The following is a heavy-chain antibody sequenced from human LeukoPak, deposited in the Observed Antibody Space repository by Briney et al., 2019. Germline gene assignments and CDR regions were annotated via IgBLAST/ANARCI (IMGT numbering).Heavy chain of an antibody. V-gene: IGHV3-23*01. D-gene: IGHD4-17*01. CDR1: GFTFSNYA. Sequence: GGSLRLSCEASGFTFSNYAMSWVRQTPGRGLEWVSAISGSGGRTYNADSVRGRFSISRDNSMNMLYLQMNSLRAEDTAVYYCAKERVFAYGDYLRVVCWGQGTLVTVSS. J-gene: IGHJ4*02. CDR2: ISGSGGRT. CDR3: AKERVFAYGDYLRVVC.